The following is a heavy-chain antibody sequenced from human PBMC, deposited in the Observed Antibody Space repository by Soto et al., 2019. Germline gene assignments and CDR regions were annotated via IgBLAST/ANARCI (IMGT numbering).Heavy chain of an antibody. J-gene: IGHJ4*02. CDR1: GDSISGNNW. V-gene: IGHV4-4*02. Sequence: PSETLSLTCAVSGDSISGNNWWSWVRQSPGKGLEWIGNIHYSGSTYCMPSLRSRVTLSVDTSKNQFSLRLTSVTAEDTAVYYCARHEGNGNVWPLDYWGQGILVTVSS. CDR3: ARHEGNGNVWPLDY. D-gene: IGHD2-8*01. CDR2: IHYSGST.